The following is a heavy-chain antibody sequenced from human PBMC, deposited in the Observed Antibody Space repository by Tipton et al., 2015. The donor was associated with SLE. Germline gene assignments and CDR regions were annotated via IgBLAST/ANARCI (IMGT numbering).Heavy chain of an antibody. Sequence: TLSLTCTVSGGSISSSSYYWGWIRQPPGKGLEWIGSIYYSGSTYYNPSLKSRVTISVDTSKNQFSLKLSSVTAADTAVYYCAREAVAGRVDYFDYWGQGTLVTVSS. CDR2: IYYSGST. V-gene: IGHV4-39*07. D-gene: IGHD6-19*01. CDR3: AREAVAGRVDYFDY. J-gene: IGHJ4*02. CDR1: GGSISSSSYY.